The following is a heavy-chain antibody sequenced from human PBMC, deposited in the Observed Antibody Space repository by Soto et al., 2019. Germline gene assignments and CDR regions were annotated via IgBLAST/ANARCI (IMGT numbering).Heavy chain of an antibody. CDR3: AKDHDYIWGSYRPTSVY. CDR1: GFTFSSYA. Sequence: GGSLRLSCAASGFTFSSYAMSWVRQAPGKGLEWVSAISGSGGSTYYADSVKGRFTISRDNSKNTLYLQMNSLRAEDTAVYYCAKDHDYIWGSYRPTSVYWGQGTLVTVSS. J-gene: IGHJ4*02. CDR2: ISGSGGST. V-gene: IGHV3-23*01. D-gene: IGHD3-16*02.